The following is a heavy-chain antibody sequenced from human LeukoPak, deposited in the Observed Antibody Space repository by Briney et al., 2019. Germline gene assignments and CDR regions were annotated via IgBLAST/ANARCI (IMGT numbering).Heavy chain of an antibody. CDR3: ARDLPQIGSRRGYWFDP. Sequence: ASVKVSCKASGYTFTSYGISWVRQAPGQGLEWMGWISAYNGNTNYAQKLQGRVTMTTDTSTSTAYMELRSLRSDDTAVYYCARDLPQIGSRRGYWFDPWGQGTLVTVSP. CDR1: GYTFTSYG. D-gene: IGHD3-10*01. CDR2: ISAYNGNT. V-gene: IGHV1-18*01. J-gene: IGHJ5*02.